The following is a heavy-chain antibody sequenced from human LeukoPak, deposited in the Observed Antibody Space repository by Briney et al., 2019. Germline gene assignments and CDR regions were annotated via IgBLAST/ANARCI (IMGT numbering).Heavy chain of an antibody. CDR3: AREIDEGFDY. CDR1: GFTFSDYY. Sequence: GGSLRLSCAASGFTFSDYYMSWIRQAPGKGLEWVSPIGGSSSSLYYADSLKGRFTISRDNAKNSLYLQMNSLRAEDTAVYYCAREIDEGFDYWGQGTLVTVSS. CDR2: IGGSSSSL. V-gene: IGHV3-11*04. J-gene: IGHJ4*02.